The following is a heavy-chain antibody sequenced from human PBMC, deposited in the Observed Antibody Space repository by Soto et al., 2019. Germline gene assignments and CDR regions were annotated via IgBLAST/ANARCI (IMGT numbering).Heavy chain of an antibody. CDR3: ARVVAAANWFDP. J-gene: IGHJ5*02. CDR1: GGTFSSYT. V-gene: IGHV1-69*02. D-gene: IGHD2-15*01. CDR2: IITILGIA. Sequence: QVQLVQSGAEVKKPGSSVKVSCKASGGTFSSYTISWVRQAPGQGLEWMGRIITILGIANYAQKFQGRVTITADKSTSTAYMELSSLRSEDTAVYYCARVVAAANWFDPWGQGTLVTVSS.